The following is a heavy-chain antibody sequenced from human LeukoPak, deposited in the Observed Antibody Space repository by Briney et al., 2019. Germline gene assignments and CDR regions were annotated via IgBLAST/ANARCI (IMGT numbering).Heavy chain of an antibody. D-gene: IGHD5-12*01. CDR1: GGSISSYY. CDR2: IYTSGST. J-gene: IGHJ4*02. V-gene: IGHV4-4*07. CDR3: TRDGYSGYDFDY. Sequence: SETLSLTCTVSGGSISSYYWSWIRQPAGKGLEWIGRIYTSGSTNYNPSLKSRVTMSVDTSKNRFSLKLSSVTAADTAVYYCTRDGYSGYDFDYWGQGTLVTVSS.